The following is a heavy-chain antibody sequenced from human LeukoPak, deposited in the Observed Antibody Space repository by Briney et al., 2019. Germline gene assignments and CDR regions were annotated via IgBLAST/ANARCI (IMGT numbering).Heavy chain of an antibody. V-gene: IGHV3-23*01. CDR3: ASGRTGYHYFDY. D-gene: IGHD3-9*01. Sequence: PGGSLRLSCSASGFTFRDSAMTWVRQAPGKGLEWVSLVSSSGANTYYPDSVKGRFSVSRDNAKDTLCLQMNSLRAEDTAVYYCASGRTGYHYFDYWGQGTLVSVSS. CDR2: VSSSGANT. CDR1: GFTFRDSA. J-gene: IGHJ4*02.